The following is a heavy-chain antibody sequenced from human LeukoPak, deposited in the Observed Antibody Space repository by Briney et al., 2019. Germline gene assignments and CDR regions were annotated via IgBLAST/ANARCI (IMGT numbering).Heavy chain of an antibody. CDR2: ISYDGSNK. J-gene: IGHJ2*01. D-gene: IGHD5-18*01. CDR3: ARARVDIAMFTWLNWYFDL. V-gene: IGHV3-30-3*01. CDR1: GFTFSNYA. Sequence: GGSLRLSCAASGFTFSNYAIHWVHQAPGKGLEWVAVISYDGSNKYYADSVKGRFTISRDNSKNALYLQMNSLRAEDTAVYYCARARVDIAMFTWLNWYFDLWGRGTLVTVSS.